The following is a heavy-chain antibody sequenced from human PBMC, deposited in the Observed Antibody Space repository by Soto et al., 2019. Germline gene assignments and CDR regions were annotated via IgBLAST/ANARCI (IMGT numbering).Heavy chain of an antibody. CDR2: ISYDGSNK. V-gene: IGHV3-30*18. CDR1: GFTFSSYG. Sequence: GGSLRLSCAASGFTFSSYGMHWVRQAPGKGLEWVAVISYDGSNKYYADSMKGRFTISRDNSKNTLYLQMNSLRAEDTAVYYCAKDRNPFIAVAGTGWLYYFDYWGQGTLVTVSS. J-gene: IGHJ4*02. D-gene: IGHD6-19*01. CDR3: AKDRNPFIAVAGTGWLYYFDY.